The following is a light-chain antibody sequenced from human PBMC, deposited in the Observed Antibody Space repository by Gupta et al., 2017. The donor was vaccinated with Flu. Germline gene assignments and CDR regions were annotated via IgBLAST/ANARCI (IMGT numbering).Light chain of an antibody. V-gene: IGLV2-14*01. CDR1: RSDVGRSDY. J-gene: IGLJ1*01. Sequence: QSALTQPASVSGSPGQSITISCTGTRSDVGRSDYVSWYRQDPGKAPKRVSYEVSNRPSGVSSRLSGSKSGNTASLTISGLQAEDETEYYCSSYTSSSTFYGFGSGTKVTVL. CDR2: EVS. CDR3: SSYTSSSTFYG.